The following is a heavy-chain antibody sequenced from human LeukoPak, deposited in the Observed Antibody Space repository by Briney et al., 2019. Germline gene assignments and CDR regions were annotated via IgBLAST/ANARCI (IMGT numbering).Heavy chain of an antibody. CDR2: ISYDGSNK. CDR3: AKVNRDGYNRIGGYYFDY. Sequence: GGSLRLSCAASGFTFGNYGMSWVRQAPGKGLEWVAVISYDGSNKYYAGSVKGRFTISRDNSKNTLYLQMNSLRAEDTAVYYCAKVNRDGYNRIGGYYFDYWGQGTLVTVSS. D-gene: IGHD5-24*01. J-gene: IGHJ4*02. V-gene: IGHV3-30*18. CDR1: GFTFGNYG.